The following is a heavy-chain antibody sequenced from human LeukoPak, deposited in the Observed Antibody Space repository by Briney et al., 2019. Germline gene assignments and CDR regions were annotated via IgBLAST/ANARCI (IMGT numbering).Heavy chain of an antibody. Sequence: GGSLRLSCIVSGFRFDAFTIGWVRQAPGKGLEWVSGIDGGAVKTYFADSVKGRFTISRDNSKNTVHLQMNSLRAEDTGVYYCVKESPHWMVTPGDWGQGTLVIVSS. D-gene: IGHD2-21*02. J-gene: IGHJ4*02. CDR2: IDGGAVKT. V-gene: IGHV3-23*01. CDR1: GFRFDAFT. CDR3: VKESPHWMVTPGD.